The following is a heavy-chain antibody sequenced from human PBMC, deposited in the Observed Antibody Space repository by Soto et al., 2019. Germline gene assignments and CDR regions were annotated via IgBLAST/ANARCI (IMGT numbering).Heavy chain of an antibody. CDR3: TRLNTYPDSSGYYYGFDY. CDR1: GFTFSGSA. CDR2: IRTKVNDYAT. J-gene: IGHJ4*02. Sequence: GGSLRLSCAASGFTFSGSAMHWVRQASGKGLEWVGRIRTKVNDYATSYAASVKGRFTISRDDSKNTAYLQMNSLKTEDTAVYYCTRLNTYPDSSGYYYGFDYWGQGTLVTVSS. V-gene: IGHV3-73*01. D-gene: IGHD3-22*01.